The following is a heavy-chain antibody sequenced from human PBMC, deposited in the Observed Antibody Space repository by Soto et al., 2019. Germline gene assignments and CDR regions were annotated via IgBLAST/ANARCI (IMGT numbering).Heavy chain of an antibody. CDR3: ARPTWGRSHYYYGMDV. J-gene: IGHJ6*02. D-gene: IGHD3-16*01. CDR2: IYSGGST. V-gene: IGHV3-66*04. CDR1: GFTVSSNY. Sequence: EVQLVESGGGLVQPGGSLRLSCAASGFTVSSNYMSWVRQAPGKGLEWVSVIYSGGSTYYADSVKGRFTISRDNSKNTLYLQMNSLRAEDTAVYYCARPTWGRSHYYYGMDVWGQGTTVTVSS.